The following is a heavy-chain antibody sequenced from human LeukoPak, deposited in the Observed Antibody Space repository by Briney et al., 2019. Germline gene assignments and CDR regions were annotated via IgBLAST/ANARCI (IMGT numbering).Heavy chain of an antibody. J-gene: IGHJ3*02. CDR2: ISYDGSDK. D-gene: IGHD2-15*01. CDR1: RFTFSSYV. CDR3: AREGVVEAATLHGFDI. Sequence: GGSLRLSCAASRFTFSSYVFHWVRQAPGEGLEWVAVISYDGSDKYYADSVKGRFTISRDNSKNTLYVQMNSLRPEDTAVYYCAREGVVEAATLHGFDIWGQGTMVTVSS. V-gene: IGHV3-30*04.